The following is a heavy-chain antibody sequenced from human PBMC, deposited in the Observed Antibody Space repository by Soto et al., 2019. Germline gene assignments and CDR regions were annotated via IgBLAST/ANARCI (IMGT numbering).Heavy chain of an antibody. CDR3: AGGSLNTSGYYDFDY. Sequence: EVQLVESGGGLVKPGGSLRLSCAGSGLTLSSYGMSWVRQAPGKGLEWVSSISTITNYKYSADSLTGRFTISRVNAKNTLYLQMISLRAEATAVYYSAGGSLNTSGYYDFDYWGQGTLVTFSS. J-gene: IGHJ4*02. CDR1: GLTLSSYG. D-gene: IGHD3-22*01. CDR2: ISTITNYK. V-gene: IGHV3-21*02.